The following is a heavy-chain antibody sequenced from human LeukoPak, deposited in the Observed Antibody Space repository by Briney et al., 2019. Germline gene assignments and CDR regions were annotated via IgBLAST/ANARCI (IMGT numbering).Heavy chain of an antibody. V-gene: IGHV4-61*08. CDR3: ARCDSSFYAFDI. Sequence: PSETLSLTCTVSGGSISSGDYYWSWIRQPPGKGLEWIGYIYYSGSTNYNPSLKSRVTIPVDTSKNQFSLKLSSVTAADTAVYYCARCDSSFYAFDIWGQGTMVTVSS. D-gene: IGHD6-6*01. J-gene: IGHJ3*02. CDR2: IYYSGST. CDR1: GGSISSGDYY.